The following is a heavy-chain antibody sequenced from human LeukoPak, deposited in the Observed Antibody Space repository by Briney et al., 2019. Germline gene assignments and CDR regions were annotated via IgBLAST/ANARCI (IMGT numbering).Heavy chain of an antibody. CDR3: ATDGRSGKHDFDY. D-gene: IGHD3-10*01. J-gene: IGHJ4*02. CDR2: IKQDGSQT. CDR1: GFTFSSYW. V-gene: IGHV3-7*01. Sequence: PGGSLRLSGAASGFTFSSYWMSWVRQAPGKGLEWVANIKQDGSQTYYEDSVKGRFTISRDNAKNSVYLQMNSLRAEDTAVYFCATDGRSGKHDFDYWGQGTLVTVSS.